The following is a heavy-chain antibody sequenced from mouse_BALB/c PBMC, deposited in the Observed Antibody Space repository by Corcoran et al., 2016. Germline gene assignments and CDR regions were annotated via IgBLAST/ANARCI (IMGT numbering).Heavy chain of an antibody. V-gene: IGHV14-3*02. CDR1: GFNIKDTY. D-gene: IGHD2-1*01. Sequence: EVQLQQSGAELVKPGASVKLSCTASGFNIKDTYMHWVKQRPEQGLEWIRRIDPANGNTKYDPKFQGKATMTADTSSNTVYLQLSSLTSEATAVYYCGRSREGNYVDYWGQGTTLTVSS. CDR2: IDPANGNT. J-gene: IGHJ2*01. CDR3: GRSREGNYVDY.